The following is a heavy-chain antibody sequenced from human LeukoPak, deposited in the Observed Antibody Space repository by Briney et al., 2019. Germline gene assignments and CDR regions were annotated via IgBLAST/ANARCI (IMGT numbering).Heavy chain of an antibody. CDR2: IRYDGSNK. J-gene: IGHJ4*02. CDR1: GFIFSDYG. Sequence: GGSLRLSCAASGFIFSDYGMHWVRQAPGKGLEWVAFIRYDGSNKYYLDSVKSRFTISRDSSKNTVYLQMNSLRAEDTAVYYCAKEGTASKPSDLDYWGQGTLVTVSS. V-gene: IGHV3-30*02. D-gene: IGHD1/OR15-1a*01. CDR3: AKEGTASKPSDLDY.